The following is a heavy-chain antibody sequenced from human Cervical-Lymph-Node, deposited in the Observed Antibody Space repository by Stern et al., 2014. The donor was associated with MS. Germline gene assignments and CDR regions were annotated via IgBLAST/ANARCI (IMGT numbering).Heavy chain of an antibody. CDR2: IIPIFGTA. D-gene: IGHD6-13*01. Sequence: QVQLMQSGAEVKKPGSSVKVSCKASGGTFSSYAISWVRQAPGQGLEWMGGIIPIFGTANYAQKFQGRVTITADESTSTAYMELSSLRSEDTAVYYCAREEGQQLVHGVSWFDPWGQGTLVTVSS. CDR3: AREEGQQLVHGVSWFDP. CDR1: GGTFSSYA. J-gene: IGHJ5*02. V-gene: IGHV1-69*01.